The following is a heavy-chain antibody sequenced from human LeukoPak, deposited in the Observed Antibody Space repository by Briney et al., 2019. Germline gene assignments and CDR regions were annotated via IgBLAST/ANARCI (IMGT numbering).Heavy chain of an antibody. V-gene: IGHV1-2*02. D-gene: IGHD1-26*01. CDR3: ARGESGSYPFDY. CDR2: INPNSGGT. CDR1: GYTFTGYY. J-gene: IGHJ4*02. Sequence: ASVKVSCKASGYTFTGYYMHWVRQAPGQGLEWMGWINPNSGGTNYAQKFQGRVTMTRDTPISTAYMELSRLRSDDTAVYYCARGESGSYPFDYWGQGTLVTVSS.